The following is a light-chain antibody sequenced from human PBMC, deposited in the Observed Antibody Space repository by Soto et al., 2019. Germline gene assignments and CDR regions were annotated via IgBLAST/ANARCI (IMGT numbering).Light chain of an antibody. J-gene: IGKJ2*01. CDR1: QSVTSTH. CDR3: QQYDRSTWYN. CDR2: DAS. Sequence: EIVLTQSPGTLSLSPGERATLSCRASQSVTSTHLAWYQQKPGQAPRLLIYDASTRATGIPDRFSGSGSGTDFTLTISRLEPEDFAVYYCQQYDRSTWYNFGQGTKLEIK. V-gene: IGKV3-20*01.